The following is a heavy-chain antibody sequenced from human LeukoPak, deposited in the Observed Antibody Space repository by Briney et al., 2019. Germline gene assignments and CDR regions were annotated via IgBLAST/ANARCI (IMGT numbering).Heavy chain of an antibody. CDR3: ARDGLGSGWYGDWFDP. J-gene: IGHJ5*02. Sequence: SVKVSCKASGCTFSSYAISWVRQAPGQGLEWMGGIIPIFGTADYAQKFQGRVTITADESTSTAYMELSSLRSEDTAVYYCARDGLGSGWYGDWFDPWGQGTLVTVSS. CDR1: GCTFSSYA. V-gene: IGHV1-69*01. CDR2: IIPIFGTA. D-gene: IGHD6-19*01.